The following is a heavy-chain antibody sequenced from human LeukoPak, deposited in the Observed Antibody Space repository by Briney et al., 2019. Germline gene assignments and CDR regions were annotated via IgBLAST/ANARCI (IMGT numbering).Heavy chain of an antibody. CDR3: ARHISSGSGTYAHFDY. Sequence: PSETLSLTCTVSGSMYNYYWSWIRQPPGKGLEWIGYIHYNGNTNCSPSLKSRVTMSLDTSKNQVSLNLNSVTAADTAVYYCARHISSGSGTYAHFDYWGQGTLVTVSS. V-gene: IGHV4-59*08. J-gene: IGHJ4*02. CDR1: GSMYNYY. CDR2: IHYNGNT. D-gene: IGHD1-26*01.